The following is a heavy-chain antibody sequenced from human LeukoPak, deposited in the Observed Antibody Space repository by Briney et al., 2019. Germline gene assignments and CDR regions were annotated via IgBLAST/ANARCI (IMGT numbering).Heavy chain of an antibody. CDR1: GYTFTSYG. J-gene: IGHJ6*02. CDR2: ISAYNGNT. CDR3: ARDRGIYYGSGSYYYGMDV. V-gene: IGHV1-18*04. D-gene: IGHD3-10*01. Sequence: ASVEVSCKASGYTFTSYGISWVRQAPGQGLEWMGWISAYNGNTNYAQKLQGRVTMTTDTSTSTAYMELRSLRSDDTAVYYCARDRGIYYGSGSYYYGMDVWGQGTTVTVSS.